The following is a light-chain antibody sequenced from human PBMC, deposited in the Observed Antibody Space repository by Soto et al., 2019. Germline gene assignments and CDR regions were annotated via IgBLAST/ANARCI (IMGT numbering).Light chain of an antibody. CDR3: QQYNNWPLT. Sequence: EIVMTQSPATLSVSPGDRATLSCRASQSVDNDLAWYQQKPGQPPRLLFYDASTRATGIPARFSGSQSGTEFTLTISGLLSEDFAVYSCQQYNNWPLTFGGGTKVDIK. CDR2: DAS. J-gene: IGKJ4*01. V-gene: IGKV3D-15*01. CDR1: QSVDND.